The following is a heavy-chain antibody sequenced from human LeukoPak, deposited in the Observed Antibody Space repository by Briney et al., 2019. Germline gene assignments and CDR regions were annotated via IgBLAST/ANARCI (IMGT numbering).Heavy chain of an antibody. CDR2: ISAYNGNT. Sequence: ASVKVSCKASGYTFTSYGISWVRQAPGQGLEWMGWISAYNGNTNYAQKLQGRVTMTTGTSTSTAYMELRSLRSDDTAVYYCARGGITMVRGVIGTEYRGQGTLVTVSS. CDR3: ARGGITMVRGVIGTEY. D-gene: IGHD3-10*01. V-gene: IGHV1-18*01. CDR1: GYTFTSYG. J-gene: IGHJ4*02.